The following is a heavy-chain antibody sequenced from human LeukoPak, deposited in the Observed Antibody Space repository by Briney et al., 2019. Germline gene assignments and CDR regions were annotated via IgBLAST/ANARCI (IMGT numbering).Heavy chain of an antibody. J-gene: IGHJ4*02. Sequence: GGSLRLSCTASGFTFSSYAMNWVRQAPGKGLEWVSGIGAGGTFTYADSVKGRFTIFRDNSRNTLYLQMNSLRADDTAVYYCARAQWIQLSNLFDYWGQGTLVTVSS. CDR3: ARAQWIQLSNLFDY. CDR1: GFTFSSYA. CDR2: IGAGGTFT. V-gene: IGHV3-23*01. D-gene: IGHD5-18*01.